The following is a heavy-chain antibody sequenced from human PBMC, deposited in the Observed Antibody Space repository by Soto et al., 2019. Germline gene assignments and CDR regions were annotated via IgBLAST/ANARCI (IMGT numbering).Heavy chain of an antibody. V-gene: IGHV1-69*01. J-gene: IGHJ4*02. Sequence: QVQLVQSGAEVKKPGSSVKVSCKASGCNLSSYAISWVRQAPGQGLEWMGGSIPIFGTANYAQKFQGRVTLTADDSTSTAYLELGSLRSEDTAVYYCARGASYTGDYWGQGTLVTVSS. CDR1: GCNLSSYA. CDR2: SIPIFGTA. D-gene: IGHD1-26*01. CDR3: ARGASYTGDY.